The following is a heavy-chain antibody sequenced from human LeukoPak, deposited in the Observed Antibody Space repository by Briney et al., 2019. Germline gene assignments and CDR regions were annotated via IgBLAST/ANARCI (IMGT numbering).Heavy chain of an antibody. CDR3: AKALRWNDVNNWFDP. Sequence: GGSLRLSCAASGFTFDDYAMHWVRQAPGKGLEWVSGISWNSGSIGYADSVKGRFTISRDNAKNSLYLQMNSLRAEDTALYYCAKALRWNDVNNWFDPWGQGTLVTVSS. J-gene: IGHJ5*02. CDR1: GFTFDDYA. D-gene: IGHD1-1*01. V-gene: IGHV3-9*01. CDR2: ISWNSGSI.